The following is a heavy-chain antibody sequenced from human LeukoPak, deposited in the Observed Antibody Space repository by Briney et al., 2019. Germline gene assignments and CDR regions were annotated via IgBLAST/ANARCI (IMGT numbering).Heavy chain of an antibody. CDR2: ISAYNGNT. CDR1: GYTFTSYG. Sequence: ASVKVSCKASGYTFTSYGISWVRQAPGQGLEWMGWISAYNGNTNYAQKLQGRVTMTTDTSTSTAYMELGSLRAEDTAVYYCARRDSFYGMDVWGQGTTVTVSS. D-gene: IGHD2-21*01. CDR3: ARRDSFYGMDV. V-gene: IGHV1-18*01. J-gene: IGHJ6*02.